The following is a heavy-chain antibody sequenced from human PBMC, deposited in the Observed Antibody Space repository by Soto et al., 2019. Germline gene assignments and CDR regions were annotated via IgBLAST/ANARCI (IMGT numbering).Heavy chain of an antibody. J-gene: IGHJ5*02. CDR1: GFTFSDYY. Sequence: GGSLRLSCAASGFTFSDYYMSWIRQAPGKGLEWVSYISSSSSYTNYADSVKGRFTISRDNAKNSLYLQMNSLRAEDTAVYYCARGKDIVVVVAATRAYNWFDPWGQGTLVTVSS. V-gene: IGHV3-11*06. D-gene: IGHD2-15*01. CDR2: ISSSSSYT. CDR3: ARGKDIVVVVAATRAYNWFDP.